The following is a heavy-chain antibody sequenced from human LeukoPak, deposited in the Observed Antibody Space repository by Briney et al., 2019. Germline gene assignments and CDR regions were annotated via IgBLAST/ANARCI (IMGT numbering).Heavy chain of an antibody. CDR3: ARELGSGYYRYFDY. J-gene: IGHJ4*02. CDR2: INPNSGGT. CDR1: GYTFTSYY. V-gene: IGHV1-2*02. D-gene: IGHD3-22*01. Sequence: ASVKVSCTASGYTFTSYYIHWVRQAPGQGLEWMGWINPNSGGTNFAQKFQGRVSMTRDTSISTAYMELNRLRSDDTAVYYCARELGSGYYRYFDYWGQGTLVTVSS.